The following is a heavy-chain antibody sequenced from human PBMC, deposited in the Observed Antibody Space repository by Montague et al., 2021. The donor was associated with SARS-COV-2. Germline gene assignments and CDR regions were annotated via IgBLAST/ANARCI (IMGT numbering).Heavy chain of an antibody. Sequence: SLRISCAASGFRFSTYSMNWVRQAPGKGLEWVSSISSSSSYIYYADSVKGRFTISRDNAKNSLYLQMNSLRAEDTAVYYCGRVIPSSSGIGDYWGQGTLVAVSS. CDR2: ISSSSSYI. V-gene: IGHV3-21*01. J-gene: IGHJ4*02. D-gene: IGHD6-13*01. CDR3: GRVIPSSSGIGDY. CDR1: GFRFSTYS.